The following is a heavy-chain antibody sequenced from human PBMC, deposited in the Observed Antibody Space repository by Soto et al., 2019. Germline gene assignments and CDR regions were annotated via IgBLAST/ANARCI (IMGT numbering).Heavy chain of an antibody. CDR2: IYHSGST. Sequence: SETLSLTCAFSVYSISSGYYWGWIRQPPGKGLEWIGSIYHSGSTYYNPSLKSRVTISVDTSKNQFSLKLSSVTAADTAVYYCASTTVAGTPFLFDYWGQGTLVTVSS. J-gene: IGHJ4*02. D-gene: IGHD6-19*01. CDR1: VYSISSGYY. V-gene: IGHV4-38-2*01. CDR3: ASTTVAGTPFLFDY.